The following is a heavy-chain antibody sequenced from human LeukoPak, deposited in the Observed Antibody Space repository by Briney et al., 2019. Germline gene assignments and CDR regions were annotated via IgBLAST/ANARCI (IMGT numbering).Heavy chain of an antibody. D-gene: IGHD1-26*01. V-gene: IGHV3-33*01. CDR1: GFVFNNYG. J-gene: IGHJ4*02. CDR3: ARRSSGTSGLDY. CDR2: IWTDGSKK. Sequence: GGSLRLSCAASGFVFNNYGMHWVRQAPGKGLEWVAVIWTDGSKKSYADSVKGLFTFTRDNSKNMLYLQMDSLRADDTAVYYCARRSSGTSGLDYWGQGILVTVSS.